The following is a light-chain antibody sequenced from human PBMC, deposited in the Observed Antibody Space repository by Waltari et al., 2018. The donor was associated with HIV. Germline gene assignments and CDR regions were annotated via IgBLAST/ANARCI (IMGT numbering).Light chain of an antibody. CDR3: MQATYFPRT. Sequence: VMTQTPLSAPVTLGQPASISCTSSHGLVHSDGNTYLTWLHQRPGQPPRLLIHKISQRFSGVPDRFSGRGAVTNFTLKISRVEVDDAGVFYCMQATYFPRTFGQGTRLEIK. J-gene: IGKJ2*01. CDR1: HGLVHSDGNTY. V-gene: IGKV2-24*01. CDR2: KIS.